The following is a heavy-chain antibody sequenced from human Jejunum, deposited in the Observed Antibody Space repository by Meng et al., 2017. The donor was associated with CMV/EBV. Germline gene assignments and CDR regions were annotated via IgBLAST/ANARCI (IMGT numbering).Heavy chain of an antibody. CDR2: IGYDGSGE. D-gene: IGHD6-6*01. J-gene: IGHJ4*02. CDR3: AKNRVSYTSSRALDY. Sequence: FDFRRYGSHWVRQAPGKGLEWVAIIGYDGSGEEFGDSVKGRFTISRDNSKTTLYLHMNSLRAEDTAVYYCAKNRVSYTSSRALDYWGQGTQVTVSS. V-gene: IGHV3-33*06. CDR1: FDFRRYG.